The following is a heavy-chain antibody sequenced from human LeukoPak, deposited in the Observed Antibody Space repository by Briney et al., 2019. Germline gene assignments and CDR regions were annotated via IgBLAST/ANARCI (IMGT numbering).Heavy chain of an antibody. CDR1: GFTFSSYG. CDR3: THYSFDY. CDR2: ISYDGSNK. V-gene: IGHV3-30*03. Sequence: PGRSLRLSCAASGFTFSSYGMHWVRQAPGKGLEWVAVISYDGSNKYYADSVKGRFTISRDNSKNTLYLQMNSLRAEDTAVYYCTHYSFDYWGQGTLVTVSS. J-gene: IGHJ4*02.